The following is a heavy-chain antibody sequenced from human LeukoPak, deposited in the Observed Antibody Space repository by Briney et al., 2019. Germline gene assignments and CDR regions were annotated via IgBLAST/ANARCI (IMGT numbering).Heavy chain of an antibody. D-gene: IGHD4-17*01. CDR1: GGSFSGYY. CDR2: INHSGST. Sequence: SETLSLTCAVYGGSFSGYYWSWIRQPPGKGLEWIGEINHSGSTNYNPSLKSRVTISVDTSKNQFSLKLSSVTAADTAVYYCARGRTTVTTLRLFGWFDPWGQGTLVTVSS. J-gene: IGHJ5*02. CDR3: ARGRTTVTTLRLFGWFDP. V-gene: IGHV4-34*01.